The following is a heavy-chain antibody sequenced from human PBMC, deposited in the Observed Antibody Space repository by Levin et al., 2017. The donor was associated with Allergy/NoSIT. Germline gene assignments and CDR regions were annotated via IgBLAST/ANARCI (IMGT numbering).Heavy chain of an antibody. CDR3: ARDRSNHAGKFDY. Sequence: SQTLSLPCTVSGDSLSTYYWTWIRQPAGKGLEWIGRIYPRGATDYNSSLRSRVTMSLDTSKNQFSLRLTSVTAADTAVYFCARDRSNHAGKFDYWGPGTLVTVSS. V-gene: IGHV4-4*07. D-gene: IGHD1-26*01. CDR2: IYPRGAT. J-gene: IGHJ4*02. CDR1: GDSLSTYY.